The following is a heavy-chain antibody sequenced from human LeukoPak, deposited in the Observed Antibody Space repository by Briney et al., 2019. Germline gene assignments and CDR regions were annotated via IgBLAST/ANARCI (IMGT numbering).Heavy chain of an antibody. CDR1: GFTFSTYG. J-gene: IGHJ4*02. CDR3: VIDYGDYGDY. CDR2: ISGSGGST. D-gene: IGHD4-17*01. V-gene: IGHV3-23*01. Sequence: PGGSLRLSCAASGFTFSTYGMSWVRQAPGKGLEWVPAISGSGGSTYYADSVKGRFTISRDNAKNSLYLQMNSLRAEDTAVYYCVIDYGDYGDYWGQGIVVTVSS.